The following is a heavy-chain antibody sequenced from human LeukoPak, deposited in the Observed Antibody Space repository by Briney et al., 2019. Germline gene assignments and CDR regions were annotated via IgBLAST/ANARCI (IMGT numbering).Heavy chain of an antibody. CDR3: ARSSQYYDFWSGYYNFPGYFDY. V-gene: IGHV4-59*01. CDR1: GGSISSYY. D-gene: IGHD3-3*01. J-gene: IGHJ4*02. Sequence: SETLSLTCTVSGGSISSYYWSWIRQPPGKGLEWIGYIYYSGSTNYNPSLKSRVTISVDTSKNQFSLKLSSVTAADTAVYYCARSSQYYDFWSGYYNFPGYFDYWGQGTLVTVSS. CDR2: IYYSGST.